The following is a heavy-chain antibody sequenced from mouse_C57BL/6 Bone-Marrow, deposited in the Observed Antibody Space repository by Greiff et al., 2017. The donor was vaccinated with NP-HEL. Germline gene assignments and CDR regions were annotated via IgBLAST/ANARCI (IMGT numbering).Heavy chain of an antibody. V-gene: IGHV1-15*01. J-gene: IGHJ4*01. CDR3: TRGGGRYYAMDY. CDR2: IDPDTGGT. CDR1: GYTFTDYE. Sequence: VQLQQSGAELVRPGASVTLSCKASGYTFTDYEMHWVKQTPVHGLEWIGAIDPDTGGTAYNQKFKGKAILTADKSSSTAYMELRSLTSEDSAVYYCTRGGGRYYAMDYWGQGTSVTVSS.